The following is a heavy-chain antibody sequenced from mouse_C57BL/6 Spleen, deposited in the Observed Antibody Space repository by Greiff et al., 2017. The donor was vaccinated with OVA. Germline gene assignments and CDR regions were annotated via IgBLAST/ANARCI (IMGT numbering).Heavy chain of an antibody. Sequence: DVKLVESGGGLVKPGGSLKLSCAASGFTFSDYGMHWVRQAPEKGLEWVAYISSGSSTIYYADTVKGRVTISRDNAKNTLFLQMTSLRSEDTAMYYCARKDYYGSSYWYFDVWGTGTTVTVSS. CDR1: GFTFSDYG. CDR2: ISSGSSTI. D-gene: IGHD1-1*01. J-gene: IGHJ1*03. V-gene: IGHV5-17*01. CDR3: ARKDYYGSSYWYFDV.